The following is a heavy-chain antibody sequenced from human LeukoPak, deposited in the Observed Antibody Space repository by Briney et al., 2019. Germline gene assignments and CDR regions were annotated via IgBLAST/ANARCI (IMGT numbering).Heavy chain of an antibody. Sequence: GGSLRLSCAASGFTFSSYGMHWVRRAPGKGLEWVAVIWYDGSNKYYADSAKGRFTISRDNSKNTLYLQMNSLRGEDTAVYYRARGATYHDYWGQGTLVTVSS. V-gene: IGHV3-33*01. D-gene: IGHD1-26*01. J-gene: IGHJ4*02. CDR2: IWYDGSNK. CDR3: ARGATYHDY. CDR1: GFTFSSYG.